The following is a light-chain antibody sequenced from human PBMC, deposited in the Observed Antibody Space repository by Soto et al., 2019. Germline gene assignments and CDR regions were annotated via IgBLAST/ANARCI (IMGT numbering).Light chain of an antibody. V-gene: IGKV3-15*01. CDR2: GAS. CDR3: HQYNIWPYT. J-gene: IGKJ2*01. CDR1: QSVASN. Sequence: EIVMTQSPATLSVSPGEGATLSCRASQSVASNLAWYQQKPGQAPMLLIYGASTRATSIPARFSGSGSGTEFTLTISSLQSEDFAVYHCHQYNIWPYTFGQGTKLEIK.